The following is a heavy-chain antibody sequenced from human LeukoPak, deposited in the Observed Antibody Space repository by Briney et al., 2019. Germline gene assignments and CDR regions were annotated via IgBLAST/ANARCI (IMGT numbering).Heavy chain of an antibody. Sequence: GGSLRLSCAASGFTFTNYGMHWVRQAPGKGLEWVSSISSSSSYIYYADSVKGRFTISRDNAKNSLYLQMNSLRAEDTAVYYCAPGDAFDIWGQGTMVTVSS. V-gene: IGHV3-21*01. J-gene: IGHJ3*02. CDR2: ISSSSSYI. CDR1: GFTFTNYG. CDR3: APGDAFDI.